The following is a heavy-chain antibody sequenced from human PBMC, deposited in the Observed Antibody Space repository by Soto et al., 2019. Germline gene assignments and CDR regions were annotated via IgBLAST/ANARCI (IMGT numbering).Heavy chain of an antibody. CDR1: GFTFSSYA. V-gene: IGHV3-23*01. J-gene: IGHJ4*01. CDR3: AKLGFVLMELYYFHQ. CDR2: ISGNSGKT. Sequence: PGGSLRLSCTASGFTFSSYAMGWVRQAPGKELEWVSTISGNSGKTNYAESVKGRFSISRDNSKNTVHLQLDSLRAEDTAVYFCAKLGFVLMELYYFHQWGHGTLVTVSS. D-gene: IGHD2-8*01.